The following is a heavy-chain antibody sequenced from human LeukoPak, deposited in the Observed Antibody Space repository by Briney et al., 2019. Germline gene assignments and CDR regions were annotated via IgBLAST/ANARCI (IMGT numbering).Heavy chain of an antibody. CDR1: GFTFSSYA. D-gene: IGHD2-8*01. V-gene: IGHV3-48*03. CDR3: ARDRLYLMVYAIEGDGMDV. CDR2: ISSSGSTI. J-gene: IGHJ6*02. Sequence: GGSLRLSCAASGFTFSSYAMSWVRQAPGKGLEWISYISSSGSTIYYADSVKGRFTISRDNAKNSLYLQMNSLRAEDTAVYYCARDRLYLMVYAIEGDGMDVWGQGTTVTVSS.